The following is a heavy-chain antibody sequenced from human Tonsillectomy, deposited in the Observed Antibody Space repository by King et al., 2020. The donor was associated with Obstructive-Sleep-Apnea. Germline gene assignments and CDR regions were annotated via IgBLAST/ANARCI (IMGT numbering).Heavy chain of an antibody. V-gene: IGHV1-3*01. CDR2: IKPGNGDT. Sequence: QLVQSGAEVKKPGASVKVSCTASGYTFTSYTMHWVRQAPGQRLEWMGLIKPGNGDTKYAQKFQGRVTITRDTSVSTAYMEVSSMRSEDTALYYCAREGTYYFASGSYYKPYFDYWGQETLVTVSS. J-gene: IGHJ4*02. CDR3: AREGTYYFASGSYYKPYFDY. D-gene: IGHD3-10*01. CDR1: GYTFTSYT.